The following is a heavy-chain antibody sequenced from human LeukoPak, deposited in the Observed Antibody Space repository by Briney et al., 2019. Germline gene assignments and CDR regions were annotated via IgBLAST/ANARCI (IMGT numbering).Heavy chain of an antibody. D-gene: IGHD6-13*01. V-gene: IGHV3-23*01. J-gene: IGHJ3*02. CDR2: ISGSGGST. CDR1: GFTFSSYA. Sequence: GGSLRLSCAASGFTFSSYAVSWVRQAPGKGLEWVSAISGSGGSTYYADSVKGRFTISRDNSKNTLYLQMNSLRAEDTAVYYCAKPGSSSWYRGAFDIWGQGTMVTVSS. CDR3: AKPGSSSWYRGAFDI.